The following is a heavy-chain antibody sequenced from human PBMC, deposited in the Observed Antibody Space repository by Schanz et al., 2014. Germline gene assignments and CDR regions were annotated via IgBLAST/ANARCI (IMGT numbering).Heavy chain of an antibody. V-gene: IGHV3-11*06. CDR1: GFSFSDYF. CDR2: INTGSNYI. D-gene: IGHD2-21*02. CDR3: VRERTNYGGNSYFFDH. Sequence: QVHLLESGGGLVEPGGSLRLSCAASGFSFSDYFMSWIRQAPGKGLEWISFINTGSNYINYADSVKGRFTISRDNTKNSLYLQMNGLRAEDTAVYYCVRERTNYGGNSYFFDHWGQGTLVTVSS. J-gene: IGHJ4*02.